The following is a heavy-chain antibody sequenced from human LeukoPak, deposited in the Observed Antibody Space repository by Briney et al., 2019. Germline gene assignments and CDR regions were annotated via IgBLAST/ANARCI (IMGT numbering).Heavy chain of an antibody. CDR3: ARPVSRYNWNLLDY. J-gene: IGHJ4*02. D-gene: IGHD1-7*01. Sequence: ASVKVSCKASGYTFTGYYMHWVRQAPGQGLEWMGWINPNSGGTNYAQKFQGRVTMTRDTSISTAYMELSRLRSDDTAVYYCARPVSRYNWNLLDYWGQGTLSPSPQ. CDR2: INPNSGGT. V-gene: IGHV1-2*02. CDR1: GYTFTGYY.